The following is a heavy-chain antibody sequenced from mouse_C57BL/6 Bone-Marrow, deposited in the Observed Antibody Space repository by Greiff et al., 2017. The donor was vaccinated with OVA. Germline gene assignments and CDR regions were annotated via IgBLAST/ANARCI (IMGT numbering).Heavy chain of an antibody. CDR1: GYTFTSYW. Sequence: VQLQQPGAELVKPGASVKMSCKASGYTFTSYWITWVKQRPGQGLEWIGDIYPGSGSTNYTEKFKSKATLTVDTSSSTAYMQLSSLTSEDSAVDYCARWGDYYGSSPDYWGQGTTLTVAS. CDR2: IYPGSGST. CDR3: ARWGDYYGSSPDY. V-gene: IGHV1-55*01. D-gene: IGHD1-1*01. J-gene: IGHJ2*01.